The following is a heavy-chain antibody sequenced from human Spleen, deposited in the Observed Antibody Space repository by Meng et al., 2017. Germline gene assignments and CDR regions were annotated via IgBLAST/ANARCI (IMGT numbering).Heavy chain of an antibody. CDR2: IWSDGSNK. D-gene: IGHD3-16*01. J-gene: IGHJ4*02. CDR1: AFIFRNYG. CDR3: ARDHKPLYYFDY. Sequence: GGSLRLSCVASAFIFRNYGMHWVRQAPGKGLEWVAVIWSDGSNKYYADSVKGRFTISRDNSKNTLYLQMNSLRAEDTAVYYCARDHKPLYYFDYWGQGTLVTVSS. V-gene: IGHV3-33*01.